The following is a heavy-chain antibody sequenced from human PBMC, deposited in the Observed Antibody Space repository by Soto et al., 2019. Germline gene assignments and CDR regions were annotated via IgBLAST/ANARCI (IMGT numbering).Heavy chain of an antibody. Sequence: PGESLKISCKGSGYSFTSYWISWVRQMPGKGVGWMGRIDPSYSYTNYSPSFQGHVTISADKSISTAYLQWSSLKASDTAMYYCARQNPFWSGYYTHSTLSGYYYGMDVWGQGTTVTVS. CDR1: GYSFTSYW. CDR2: IDPSYSYT. J-gene: IGHJ6*02. V-gene: IGHV5-10-1*01. CDR3: ARQNPFWSGYYTHSTLSGYYYGMDV. D-gene: IGHD3-3*01.